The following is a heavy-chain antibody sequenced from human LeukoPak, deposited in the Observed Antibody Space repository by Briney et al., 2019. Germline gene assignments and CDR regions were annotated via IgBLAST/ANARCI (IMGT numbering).Heavy chain of an antibody. D-gene: IGHD3-10*01. CDR1: GFSISSYW. J-gene: IGHJ4*02. CDR2: ISGDGSTT. Sequence: PGGSLRLSCAASGFSISSYWMHWVRQDPGKRLVWVSRISGDGSTTTYADSVKGRFTISRDIAKSTLYLQMSSLRAEDTAVYYCASDVGDWGQGTLVTVSS. CDR3: ASDVGD. V-gene: IGHV3-74*01.